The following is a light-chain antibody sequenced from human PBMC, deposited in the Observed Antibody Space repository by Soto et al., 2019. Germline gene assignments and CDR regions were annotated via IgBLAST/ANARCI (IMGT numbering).Light chain of an antibody. J-gene: IGKJ1*01. V-gene: IGKV1-5*01. CDR3: QQYNSYSPL. CDR1: QSIKTW. Sequence: DIQMTQSPSTLSASVGDTVTITCRASQSIKTWLAWHQQKPGKAPKLLIYDAYTLESGAPSRFSGSGSGTDFTLTINSLQPDDFATYYCQQYNSYSPLFGQGTKVEIK. CDR2: DAY.